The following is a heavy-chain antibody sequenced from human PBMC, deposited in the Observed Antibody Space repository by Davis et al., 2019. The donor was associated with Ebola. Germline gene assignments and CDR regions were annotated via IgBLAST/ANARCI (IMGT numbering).Heavy chain of an antibody. V-gene: IGHV4-4*02. CDR1: GGSISSSNW. Sequence: MPSETLSLTCAVSGGSISSSNWWSWVRQPPGKGLEWIGEIYHSGSTNYNPSLKSRVTISVDKSKNQFSLKLSSVTAADTAVYYCARAQTTVTTGWFDPWGQGTLVTVSS. CDR3: ARAQTTVTTGWFDP. D-gene: IGHD4-11*01. J-gene: IGHJ5*02. CDR2: IYHSGST.